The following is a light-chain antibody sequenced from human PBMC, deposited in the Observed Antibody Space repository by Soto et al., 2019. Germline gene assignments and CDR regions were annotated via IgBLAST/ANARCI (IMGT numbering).Light chain of an antibody. CDR3: QQRNSRYT. CDR2: DVS. V-gene: IGKV3-11*01. J-gene: IGKJ2*01. CDR1: HSVSSY. Sequence: EIVLTQSPATLSLSPGDRATLSCRASHSVSSYLAWYQQRPGQAPRLLIYDVSNRATDIPARFSGSGSGTDFNLTISSLEPEDFAVYYCQQRNSRYTFGPGTKLEIK.